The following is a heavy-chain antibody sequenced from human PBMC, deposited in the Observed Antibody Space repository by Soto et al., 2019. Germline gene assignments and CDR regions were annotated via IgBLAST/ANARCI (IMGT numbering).Heavy chain of an antibody. CDR2: VHYSGST. Sequence: PSETLSLTCSVSGGSIRSNIYYWGWIRQPPGKGLEWIATVHYSGSTYYTPSLKNRVTISADTSNNQFSLKLSSVTAADTAVYYCASLPTGPMAEAGTPYYYYGMDVWGQGTTVTVSS. CDR1: GGSIRSNIYY. D-gene: IGHD3-10*01. CDR3: ASLPTGPMAEAGTPYYYYGMDV. V-gene: IGHV4-39*01. J-gene: IGHJ6*02.